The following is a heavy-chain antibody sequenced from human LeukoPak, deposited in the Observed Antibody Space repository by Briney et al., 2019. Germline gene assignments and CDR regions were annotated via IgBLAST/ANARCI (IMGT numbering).Heavy chain of an antibody. CDR3: AREVGPYYFDY. CDR2: IYYSGST. Sequence: PSETLSPTCTVSGVSIGTYYWTWIRQPPGKGLEWIGYIYYSGSTDFNPSLKSRVTISVDTSKNQFSLKLSSVTAADTAVYYCAREVGPYYFDYWGQGTLVSVSS. CDR1: GVSIGTYY. V-gene: IGHV4-59*12. D-gene: IGHD1-26*01. J-gene: IGHJ4*02.